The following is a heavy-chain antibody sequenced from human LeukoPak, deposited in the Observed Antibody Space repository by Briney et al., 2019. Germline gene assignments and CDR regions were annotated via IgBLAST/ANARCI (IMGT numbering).Heavy chain of an antibody. CDR2: IVVGSGNT. CDR3: AAAAVVTFEAFDY. D-gene: IGHD4-23*01. J-gene: IGHJ4*02. V-gene: IGHV1-58*02. CDR1: GFTFTSSA. Sequence: SVKVSCKASGFTFTSSAMQWVRQARGQRLEWIGWIVVGSGNTNYAQKFQERVTITRDMSTSTAYMELSSLRSEDTAVYYCAAAAVVTFEAFDYWGQGTLVTVSS.